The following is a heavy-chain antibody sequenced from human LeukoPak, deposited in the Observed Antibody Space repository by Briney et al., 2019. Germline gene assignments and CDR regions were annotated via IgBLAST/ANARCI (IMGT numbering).Heavy chain of an antibody. CDR1: GGSISISGFY. CDR2: TYNSGNT. CDR3: ARSSGWRDAFDF. D-gene: IGHD6-19*01. Sequence: PSETLSLTCSVSGGSISISGFYWNWIRLLPGKGLEWIGYTYNSGNTYYNPSFGSRVTISTDTSMNQFFLKSHSVTAADTAVYYCARSSGWRDAFDFWGRGTMVTVSS. V-gene: IGHV4-31*03. J-gene: IGHJ3*01.